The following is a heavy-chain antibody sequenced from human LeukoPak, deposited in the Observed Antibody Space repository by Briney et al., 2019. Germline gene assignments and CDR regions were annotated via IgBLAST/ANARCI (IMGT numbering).Heavy chain of an antibody. D-gene: IGHD3-22*01. V-gene: IGHV3-23*01. Sequence: GGSLSLSCAASGFTFSSYAMSWVRQAPGKGLEWVSTITGSGGSTYYADSVKGRFTISRDNSKSTLYLQMNSLRAEDTAVYYCAKRDSSGYYYFDYWGQGTLVTASS. CDR1: GFTFSSYA. CDR3: AKRDSSGYYYFDY. CDR2: ITGSGGST. J-gene: IGHJ4*02.